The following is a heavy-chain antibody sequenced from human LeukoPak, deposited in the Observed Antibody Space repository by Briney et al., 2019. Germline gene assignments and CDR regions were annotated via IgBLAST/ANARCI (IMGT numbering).Heavy chain of an antibody. CDR2: ISGSGCTI. V-gene: IGHV3-48*03. CDR1: GFTFSSYE. D-gene: IGHD5-12*01. CDR3: ASPQTSGYAFGY. J-gene: IGHJ4*02. Sequence: GGSLRLSCAASGFTFSSYEMIWVRRAPGKGLECVSYISGSGCTIYYADSVKGRFTISRDNARNSLYLQMYSLRAGDTAAYYCASPQTSGYAFGYWGQGTLVTVSS.